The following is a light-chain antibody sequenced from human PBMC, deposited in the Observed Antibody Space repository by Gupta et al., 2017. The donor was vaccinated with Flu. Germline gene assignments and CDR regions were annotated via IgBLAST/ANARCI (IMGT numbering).Light chain of an antibody. J-gene: IGLJ3*02. Sequence: QPVLIQSYSASASLGASVKRTCTLSSGHSRCALAWHQQQTETVPRFLMQLNSDGGHTGVDGVPDHFSVSSSGADRSLTISSLQSDDEADYYCHTWGPVIQVFGGGTKLAVL. V-gene: IGLV4-69*01. CDR3: HTWGPVIQV. CDR2: LNSDGGH. CDR1: SGHSRCA.